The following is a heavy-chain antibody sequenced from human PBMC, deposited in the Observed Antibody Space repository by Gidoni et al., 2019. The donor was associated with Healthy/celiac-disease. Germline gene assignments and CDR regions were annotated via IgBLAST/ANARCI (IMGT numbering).Heavy chain of an antibody. Sequence: EVQLVESGGGLVQPGGSLRLSCAASGFTFSSYEMNWFRQAPGKGLEWVSYISSSGSTIYYADSVKGRFTISRDNAKNSLYLQMNSLRAEDTAVYYCARQRGSGWSNDYFDYWGQGTLVTVSS. J-gene: IGHJ4*02. V-gene: IGHV3-48*03. CDR1: GFTFSSYE. CDR3: ARQRGSGWSNDYFDY. D-gene: IGHD6-19*01. CDR2: ISSSGSTI.